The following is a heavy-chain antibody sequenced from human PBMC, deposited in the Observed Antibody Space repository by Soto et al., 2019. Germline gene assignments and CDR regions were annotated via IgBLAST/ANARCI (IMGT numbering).Heavy chain of an antibody. CDR2: ISYDGSNK. V-gene: IGHV3-30-3*01. Sequence: GWSLRLSCAASGFTFSSYAMHWVRQAPGKGLEWVAVISYDGSNKYYADSVKGRFTISRDNSKNTLYLQMNSLRAEDTAVYYCARDLVVKGRNYYYYGMDVWGQGSTVTVYS. CDR1: GFTFSSYA. J-gene: IGHJ6*02. D-gene: IGHD2-2*01. CDR3: ARDLVVKGRNYYYYGMDV.